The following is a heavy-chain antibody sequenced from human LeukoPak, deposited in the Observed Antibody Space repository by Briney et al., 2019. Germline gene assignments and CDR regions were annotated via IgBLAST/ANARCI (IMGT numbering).Heavy chain of an antibody. V-gene: IGHV4-39*07. D-gene: IGHD6-6*01. J-gene: IGHJ3*02. CDR3: ARVIAASLFNAFDI. Sequence: SETQSLTCTVSGGSISSSSYYWGWIRQPPGKGLEWIGSIYYSGSTYYNPSLKSRVTISVDTSKNQFSLKLSSVTAADTAVYYCARVIAASLFNAFDIWGQGTMVTVSS. CDR2: IYYSGST. CDR1: GGSISSSSYY.